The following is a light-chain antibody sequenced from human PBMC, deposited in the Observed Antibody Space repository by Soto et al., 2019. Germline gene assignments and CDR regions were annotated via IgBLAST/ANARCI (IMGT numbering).Light chain of an antibody. V-gene: IGKV1-17*03. Sequence: DIQMTQSPSAMSASVGDRVNITCLASQDIRNYLAWFQQKPGKVPERLIYAASTLQRGVPSRFSGSGSGTEFTLTISSLQPEDGATYYGLQQSSYPRTFGQGTKVDIK. CDR2: AAS. J-gene: IGKJ1*01. CDR1: QDIRNY. CDR3: LQQSSYPRT.